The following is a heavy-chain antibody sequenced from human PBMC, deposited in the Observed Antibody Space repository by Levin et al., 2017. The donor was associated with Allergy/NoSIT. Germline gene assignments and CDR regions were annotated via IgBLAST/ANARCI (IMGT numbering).Heavy chain of an antibody. D-gene: IGHD2-2*01. V-gene: IGHV4-34*01. CDR3: ARVGCSSTSCYRALGGAFDI. Sequence: KAGGSLRLSCAVYGGSFSGYYWSWIRQPPGKGLEWIGEINHRGSTNYNPSLKSRVTISVDTSKNQFSLKLSSVTAADTAVYYCARVGCSSTSCYRALGGAFDIWGQGTMVTVSS. CDR2: INHRGST. J-gene: IGHJ3*02. CDR1: GGSFSGYY.